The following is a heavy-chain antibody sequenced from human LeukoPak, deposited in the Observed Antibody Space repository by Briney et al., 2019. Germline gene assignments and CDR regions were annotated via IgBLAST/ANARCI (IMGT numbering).Heavy chain of an antibody. D-gene: IGHD3-22*01. CDR1: GFTSSSYA. CDR2: IIVSGGST. J-gene: IGHJ4*02. V-gene: IGHV3-23*01. CDR3: AKTVAYDSRPFFFPRFDY. Sequence: GGSLRLSCAASGFTSSSYARGWVRQASGMGLEWFSSIIVSGGSTYYADSVKGRFTTSRENSKNTLYLQMNSLRADDTAVYYCAKTVAYDSRPFFFPRFDYWGQGTLVTVSS.